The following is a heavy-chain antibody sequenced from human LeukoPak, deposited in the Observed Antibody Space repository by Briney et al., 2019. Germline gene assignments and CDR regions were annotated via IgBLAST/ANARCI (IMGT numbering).Heavy chain of an antibody. CDR2: IYHSGST. CDR3: ARSGTYQYSSTSDY. Sequence: SETLSLTCTVSGGSISSSSYYWGWIRQPPGKGLEWIGSIYHSGSTYYNPSLKSRVTISVDTSKNQFSLKLTSVIAADTAVYFCARSGTYQYSSTSDYWGQGTLVTVSS. D-gene: IGHD6-13*01. CDR1: GGSISSSSYY. V-gene: IGHV4-39*07. J-gene: IGHJ4*02.